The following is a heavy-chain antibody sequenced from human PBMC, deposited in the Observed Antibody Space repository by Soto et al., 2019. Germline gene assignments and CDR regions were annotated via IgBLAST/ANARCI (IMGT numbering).Heavy chain of an antibody. V-gene: IGHV4-30-4*01. CDR1: GGSISSGDYY. Sequence: PSETLSLTCTVSGGSISSGDYYWSWIRQPPGKGLEWIGYIYYSGSTYYNPSLKSRVTISVDTSKNQFSLKLSSVTAADTAVYYCARVPPYYYDSSGYYSFDYWGQGTLVTVSS. J-gene: IGHJ4*02. CDR3: ARVPPYYYDSSGYYSFDY. D-gene: IGHD3-22*01. CDR2: IYYSGST.